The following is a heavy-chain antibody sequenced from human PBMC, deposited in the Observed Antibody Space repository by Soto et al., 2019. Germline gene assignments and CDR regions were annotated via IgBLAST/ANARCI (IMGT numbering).Heavy chain of an antibody. CDR2: IYPGDSDT. D-gene: IGHD6-13*01. V-gene: IGHV5-51*01. J-gene: IGHJ6*02. CDR3: ARHHGSPGSYYAMDV. Sequence: PGESLKISCKGSGYSFSSYWINWVRQMPGKGLEWMGIIYPGDSDTRYSPSFQGQVTISADKSISTAYLQWRSLKASDTAMYYCARHHGSPGSYYAMDVWGQGTTVTVSS. CDR1: GYSFSSYW.